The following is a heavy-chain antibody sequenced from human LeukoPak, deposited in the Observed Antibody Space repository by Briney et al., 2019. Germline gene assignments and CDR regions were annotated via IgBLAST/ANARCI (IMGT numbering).Heavy chain of an antibody. D-gene: IGHD3-3*01. CDR2: IYYSGST. CDR3: ASLMEYDFWSHYNWFDP. V-gene: IGHV4-39*01. J-gene: IGHJ5*02. Sequence: SETLSLTCTVSGGSISSSSYYWGWIRQSPGKGLEWIGSIYYSGSTYYNPSLKSRVTISVDTSKNQFSLKLSSVTAADTAVYYCASLMEYDFWSHYNWFDPWGQGTLVTVSS. CDR1: GGSISSSSYY.